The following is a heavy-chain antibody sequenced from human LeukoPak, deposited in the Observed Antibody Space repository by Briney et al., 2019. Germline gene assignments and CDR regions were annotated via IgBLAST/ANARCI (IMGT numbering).Heavy chain of an antibody. CDR3: ARKEPAPYFDY. Sequence: WASVKVSCKASGYTFTSYYMHWVRQAPGQGLEWMGIINPSGGSTSYAQEFQGRVTMTRDTSTSTVYMELSSLRSEDTAVYYCARKEPAPYFDYWGQGTLVTVSS. J-gene: IGHJ4*02. CDR1: GYTFTSYY. D-gene: IGHD1-26*01. CDR2: INPSGGST. V-gene: IGHV1-46*01.